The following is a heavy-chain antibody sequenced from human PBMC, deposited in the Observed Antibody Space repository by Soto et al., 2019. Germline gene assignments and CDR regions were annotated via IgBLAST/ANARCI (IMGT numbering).Heavy chain of an antibody. D-gene: IGHD4-17*01. CDR1: GGSISSGGYY. J-gene: IGHJ4*01. CDR3: ARSSQSTVTTFAY. CDR2: IYYSGST. V-gene: IGHV4-31*03. Sequence: SETLSLTCTVSGGSISSGGYYWSWIRQHPGKGLEWIGYIYYSGSTYYNPSPKGRVTISVDTSKNQFSLKLSSVTAADTAVYYCARSSQSTVTTFAYWGQVTLVTVS.